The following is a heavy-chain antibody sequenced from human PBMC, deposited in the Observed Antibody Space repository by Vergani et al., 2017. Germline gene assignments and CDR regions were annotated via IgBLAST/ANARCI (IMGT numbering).Heavy chain of an antibody. D-gene: IGHD2-2*01. CDR1: RRSLSSGSYY. CDR3: ARDFRDIVVVPAARWVWFDP. Sequence: QVQLQESGPGLVKPSQTLSLTCTVSRRSLSSGSYYWRWIRQPAAQGLEWIWRIYTSGSTNYNPSLKSRVTISVDTSKNQFSLKLSSVTAADTAVYYCARDFRDIVVVPAARWVWFDPWGQGTLVTVSS. V-gene: IGHV4-61*02. J-gene: IGHJ5*02. CDR2: IYTSGST.